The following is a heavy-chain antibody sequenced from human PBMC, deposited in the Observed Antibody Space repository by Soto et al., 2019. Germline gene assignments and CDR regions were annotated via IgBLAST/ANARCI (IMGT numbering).Heavy chain of an antibody. J-gene: IGHJ4*02. V-gene: IGHV3-74*01. D-gene: IGHD5-12*01. Sequence: EVQLVQSGGGLVQPGGSLRLSCAASGFTFSSYWMHWVRQAPGKGLVVVSRITSDGTNTAYADSVKGRFTISRDNAKNMVYLQMNSLSAEDTAVYYCARDGGYGTPFDYWGQGTLVTVSS. CDR3: ARDGGYGTPFDY. CDR2: ITSDGTNT. CDR1: GFTFSSYW.